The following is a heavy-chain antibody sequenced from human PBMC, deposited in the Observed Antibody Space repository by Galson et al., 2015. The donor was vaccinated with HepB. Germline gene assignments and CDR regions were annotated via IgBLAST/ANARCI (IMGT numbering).Heavy chain of an antibody. Sequence: SVKVSCKASGGTFSSYAISWVRQAPGQGFEWMGGIIPIFGTANYAQKFQGRVTITADESTSTAYMELSSLRSEDTAVYYCARALYYDSSGAVFDYWGQGTLVTVSS. CDR1: GGTFSSYA. J-gene: IGHJ4*02. D-gene: IGHD3-22*01. CDR3: ARALYYDSSGAVFDY. V-gene: IGHV1-69*13. CDR2: IIPIFGTA.